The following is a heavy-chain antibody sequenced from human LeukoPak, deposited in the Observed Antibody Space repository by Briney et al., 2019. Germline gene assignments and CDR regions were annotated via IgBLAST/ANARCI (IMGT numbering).Heavy chain of an antibody. CDR3: ARGEFVIWFGELWFDY. Sequence: ASVKVSCKASGYTFTSYDINWVRQATGQGLEGMGRMNHNSGNTGYAQKFQGRVTMTLKTSISKHYMELSSLRSEDTAVYYCARGEFVIWFGELWFDYWGQGTLVTVSS. D-gene: IGHD3-10*01. CDR2: MNHNSGNT. J-gene: IGHJ4*02. CDR1: GYTFTSYD. V-gene: IGHV1-8*01.